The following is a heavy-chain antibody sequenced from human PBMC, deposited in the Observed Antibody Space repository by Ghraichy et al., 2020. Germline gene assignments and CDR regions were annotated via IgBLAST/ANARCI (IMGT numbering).Heavy chain of an antibody. Sequence: SQTLSLTCTVSGGSINSGSYFWGWIRLPPGKGLEWIGSISYSGSTYYNPSLKSRVTISVDTSKNHFSLELSSVTAPDTASYSTTCFTKRAFDYWGQGTLVTVSS. CDR1: GGSINSGSYF. V-gene: IGHV4-39*02. D-gene: IGHD2-2*02. CDR2: ISYSGST. CDR3: TCFTKRAFDY. J-gene: IGHJ4*02.